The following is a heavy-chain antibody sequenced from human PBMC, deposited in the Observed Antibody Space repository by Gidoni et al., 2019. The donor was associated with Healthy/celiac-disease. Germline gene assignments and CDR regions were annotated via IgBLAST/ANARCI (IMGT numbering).Heavy chain of an antibody. Sequence: EVQLLESGGGLVQPGGSLRLSCAASGFTLSIYAMTWVRQAPGKGLEWVSAISGSGNTYYADSVKGRSTISRDNSKNTLFLQINSLRAEDTAVYYCAKGRGSGYYIFDSWGQGTLVTVSS. D-gene: IGHD3-3*01. CDR3: AKGRGSGYYIFDS. CDR2: ISGSGNT. J-gene: IGHJ4*02. V-gene: IGHV3-23*01. CDR1: GFTLSIYA.